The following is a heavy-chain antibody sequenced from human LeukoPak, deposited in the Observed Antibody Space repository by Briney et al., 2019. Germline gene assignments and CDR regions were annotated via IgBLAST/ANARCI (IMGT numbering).Heavy chain of an antibody. V-gene: IGHV3-23*01. Sequence: GGSLRHSCEASGFTFSSYAMSWVRQAPGKGLEWVSGISTNGGSTSYADSVKGRLTISRDNPRNMLYMEMNSLRAEDTAVYYCARPAVAGTMDYWGQGTLVTVSS. CDR1: GFTFSSYA. CDR2: ISTNGGST. D-gene: IGHD6-19*01. CDR3: ARPAVAGTMDY. J-gene: IGHJ4*02.